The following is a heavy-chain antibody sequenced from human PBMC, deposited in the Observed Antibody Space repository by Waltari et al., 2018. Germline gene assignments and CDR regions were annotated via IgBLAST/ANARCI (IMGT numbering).Heavy chain of an antibody. D-gene: IGHD3-10*01. Sequence: QVQLQQWGAGLLKPSETLSLTCAVYGGSFSGYYWSWIRQPPGKGLEWIGEINHSGSTNYTPALKSRVTISVDTAKNQFSRKLSSVTAADTAVYYCARGAYGSGSYYNVRRTFFDYWGQGTLVTVSS. CDR2: INHSGST. J-gene: IGHJ4*02. CDR1: GGSFSGYY. V-gene: IGHV4-34*01. CDR3: ARGAYGSGSYYNVRRTFFDY.